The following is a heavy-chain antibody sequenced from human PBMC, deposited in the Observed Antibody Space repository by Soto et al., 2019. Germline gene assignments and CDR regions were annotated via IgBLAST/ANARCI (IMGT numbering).Heavy chain of an antibody. Sequence: PSETLSLTCTVSGGSMSSYSWSWIRQSPGKGLEWIGFVYWTGSTNYNPSLRSRVTISVDTSKNQFSLKLSSVTAADTAVYYCARESYTSSDRRYWFDPWGQGTLVTVSS. V-gene: IGHV4-59*01. CDR1: GGSMSSYS. D-gene: IGHD6-6*01. J-gene: IGHJ5*02. CDR3: ARESYTSSDRRYWFDP. CDR2: VYWTGST.